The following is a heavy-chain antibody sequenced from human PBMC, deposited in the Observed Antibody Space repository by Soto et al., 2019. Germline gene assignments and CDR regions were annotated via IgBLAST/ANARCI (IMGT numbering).Heavy chain of an antibody. Sequence: GASVKVSCKASGYTFTGYYMHWVRQAPGQGLEWMGWINPNSGGTNYAQKFQGWVTMTRDTSISTAYMELSRLRSDDTAVYYCARRYCSSTSFHNWFDPWGQGTLVTVSS. J-gene: IGHJ5*02. V-gene: IGHV1-2*04. CDR3: ARRYCSSTSFHNWFDP. D-gene: IGHD2-2*01. CDR2: INPNSGGT. CDR1: GYTFTGYY.